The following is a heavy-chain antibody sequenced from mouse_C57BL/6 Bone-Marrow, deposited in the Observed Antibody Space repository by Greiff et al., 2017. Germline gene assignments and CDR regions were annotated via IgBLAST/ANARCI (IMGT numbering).Heavy chain of an antibody. V-gene: IGHV6-3*01. CDR1: GFTFSNYW. Sequence: VKLVESGGGLVQPGGSMKLSCVASGFTFSNYWMNWVRQSPEKGLEWVAQIRLKSDNYATHYAESVKGRFTISRDDSKSSVYLQMNNLRAEDTGIYYCTGTTVVDWYFDVWGTGTTVTVSS. CDR3: TGTTVVDWYFDV. J-gene: IGHJ1*03. CDR2: IRLKSDNYAT. D-gene: IGHD1-1*01.